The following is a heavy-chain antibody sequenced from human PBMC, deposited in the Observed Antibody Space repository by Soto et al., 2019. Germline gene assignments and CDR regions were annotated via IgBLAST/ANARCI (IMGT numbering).Heavy chain of an antibody. CDR3: TSEQQLVPQANDY. D-gene: IGHD6-13*01. J-gene: IGHJ4*02. CDR2: IRSKANSYAT. Sequence: EVQLVESGGGLVQPGGALKLSCAASGFTFSGSAMHWVRQASGKGLEWVGRIRSKANSYATAYAASVKGRFTISRDDSKNPAYLQMNSLKTEDTAVYYCTSEQQLVPQANDYWGQGTLVSVSS. V-gene: IGHV3-73*02. CDR1: GFTFSGSA.